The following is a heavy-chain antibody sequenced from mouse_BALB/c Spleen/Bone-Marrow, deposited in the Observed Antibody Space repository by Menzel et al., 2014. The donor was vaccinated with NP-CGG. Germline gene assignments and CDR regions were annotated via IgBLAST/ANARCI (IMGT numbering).Heavy chain of an antibody. CDR1: GLTFSDYY. CDR2: ISNGGGST. D-gene: IGHD2-3*01. J-gene: IGHJ4*01. CDR3: ARRGWYYAMDY. V-gene: IGHV5-12*02. Sequence: DVQLVESGGGLVQPGGSLKLSCATSGLTFSDYYTYWVRQTPEKRLEWVAYISNGGGSTYYPDTVKGRFTISRDNAKNTLYLQMGRLKSEDTAMYYCARRGWYYAMDYWGQGTSVTVSS.